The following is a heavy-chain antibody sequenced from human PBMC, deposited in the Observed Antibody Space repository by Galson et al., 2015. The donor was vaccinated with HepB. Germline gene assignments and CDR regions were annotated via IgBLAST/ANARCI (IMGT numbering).Heavy chain of an antibody. CDR1: GFTFSNYT. CDR2: ISSSSTFI. J-gene: IGHJ4*02. D-gene: IGHD1-26*01. CDR3: ASSPYSGIVEATVLTF. V-gene: IGHV3-21*01. Sequence: SLRLSCAASGFTFSNYTMNWVRQAPGKGLEWVSSISSSSTFIYYADSVKGRFTISRDNAKVSLYLQMNSLRAEDTAVYYCASSPYSGIVEATVLTFWGQGTLVAVSS.